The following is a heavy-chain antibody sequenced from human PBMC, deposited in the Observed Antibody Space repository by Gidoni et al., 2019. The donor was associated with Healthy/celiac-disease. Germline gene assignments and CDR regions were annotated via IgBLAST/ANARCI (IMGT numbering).Heavy chain of an antibody. CDR3: ARELWAVTDWYFDL. V-gene: IGHV3-7*03. Sequence: VQLVESGGCLVQPGGSLRLSCAASVFTFSSYWMSWVRQAPGKGLEWVANIKQDGSEKYYVESVKGRFTICRDNAKNSLYRQMNSLRAEETAVYYCARELWAVTDWYFDLWGRGTLVTVSS. J-gene: IGHJ2*01. D-gene: IGHD4-17*01. CDR2: IKQDGSEK. CDR1: VFTFSSYW.